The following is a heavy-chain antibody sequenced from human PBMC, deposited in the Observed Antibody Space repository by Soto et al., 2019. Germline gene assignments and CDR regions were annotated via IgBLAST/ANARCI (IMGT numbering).Heavy chain of an antibody. Sequence: SDTLSLSCPVSCSSISSYYWSWIRQPPGKGLEWIGYIYYSGSTNYNPSLKSRVTISVDTSKNQFSLKLSSVTAADTAVYYCARQNNYYGSGSHYRTWFDPWGQGTLVTVS. D-gene: IGHD3-10*01. CDR3: ARQNNYYGSGSHYRTWFDP. V-gene: IGHV4-59*01. J-gene: IGHJ5*02. CDR2: IYYSGST. CDR1: CSSISSYY.